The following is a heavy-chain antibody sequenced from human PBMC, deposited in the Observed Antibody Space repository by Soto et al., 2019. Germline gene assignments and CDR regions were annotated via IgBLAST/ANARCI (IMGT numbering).Heavy chain of an antibody. J-gene: IGHJ6*02. CDR1: GFTFSSYA. CDR2: ISGSGGST. V-gene: IGHV3-23*01. CDR3: ARGRFGPDTAMVAGDLDNYYYYGMDV. D-gene: IGHD5-18*01. Sequence: GGSLRLSCAASGFTFSSYAMSWVRQAPGKGLEWVSAISGSGGSTYYADSVKGRFTISRDNSKNTLYLQMNSLRAGDTAVYYCARGRFGPDTAMVAGDLDNYYYYGMDVWGQGTTVTVSS.